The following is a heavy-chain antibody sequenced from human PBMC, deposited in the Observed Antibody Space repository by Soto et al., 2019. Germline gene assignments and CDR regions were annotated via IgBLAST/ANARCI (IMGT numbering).Heavy chain of an antibody. Sequence: QVQLQESGPGLVKPSETLSLTCTVSGGSISSYYWSWIRQPPGKGLEWIGYIYYSGSTNYNPSLKSRVTKPVDTSKNQFSLNLSSVTAADTAVYYCARHETLHGDYYYWGQGTLVTVSS. V-gene: IGHV4-59*08. CDR3: ARHETLHGDYYY. CDR2: IYYSGST. D-gene: IGHD4-17*01. CDR1: GGSISSYY. J-gene: IGHJ4*02.